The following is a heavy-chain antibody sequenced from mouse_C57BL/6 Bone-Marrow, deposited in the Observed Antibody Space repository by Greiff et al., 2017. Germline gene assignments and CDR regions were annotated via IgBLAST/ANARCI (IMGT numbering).Heavy chain of an antibody. CDR3: AKFDGYPYAMDY. CDR2: IWRGGST. V-gene: IGHV2-5*01. D-gene: IGHD2-3*01. CDR1: GFSLTSYG. J-gene: IGHJ4*01. Sequence: VHLVESGPGLVQPSQSLSITCTVSGFSLTSYGVHWVRQSPGKGLAWLGVIWRGGSTDYTAAFMSRLSITKDNSKSQVFFKMNSLQADDTAIYYCAKFDGYPYAMDYWGQGTSVTVSS.